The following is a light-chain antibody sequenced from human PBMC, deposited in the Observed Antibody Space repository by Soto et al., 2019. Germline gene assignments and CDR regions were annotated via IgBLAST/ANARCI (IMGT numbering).Light chain of an antibody. V-gene: IGKV3-20*01. CDR3: QQYGSSST. Sequence: EVVMTHSPATLSVSPCERATLSFRASQSVSSNLAWYQQKPGQAPRLLIYGASTRATGIPDRFSGSGSGTDFTLTISRLEPEDFAVYYCQQYGSSSTFGQGTRLEI. J-gene: IGKJ5*01. CDR2: GAS. CDR1: QSVSSN.